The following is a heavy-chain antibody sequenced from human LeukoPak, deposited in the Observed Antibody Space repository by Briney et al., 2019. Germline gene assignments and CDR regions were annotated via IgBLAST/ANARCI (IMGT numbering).Heavy chain of an antibody. D-gene: IGHD3-3*01. Sequence: GGSLRLSCAASGFTFSSYGMHWVRQAPGKGLEWVGFIRSKAYGGTTEYAASVKGRFTISRDDSKSIAYLQMNSLKTEDTAVYYCTRRTNYDFWSGYYPYYYYYGMDVWGQGTTVTVSS. CDR2: IRSKAYGGTT. CDR1: GFTFSSYG. J-gene: IGHJ6*02. V-gene: IGHV3-49*04. CDR3: TRRTNYDFWSGYYPYYYYYGMDV.